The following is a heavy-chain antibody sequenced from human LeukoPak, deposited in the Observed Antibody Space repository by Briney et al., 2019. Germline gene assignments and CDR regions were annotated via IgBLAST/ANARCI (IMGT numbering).Heavy chain of an antibody. D-gene: IGHD2-15*01. CDR1: GFTFSSYS. J-gene: IGHJ4*02. Sequence: GGSLRLSCAASGFTFSSYSMNWVRQAPGKGLEWVSSISSSSSYIYYADSVKGRFTISRDNAKTSMYLELNRLRAEDTAVYYCAREPPPDIVVVVAARGEDYWGQGTLVTVSS. CDR3: AREPPPDIVVVVAARGEDY. V-gene: IGHV3-21*01. CDR2: ISSSSSYI.